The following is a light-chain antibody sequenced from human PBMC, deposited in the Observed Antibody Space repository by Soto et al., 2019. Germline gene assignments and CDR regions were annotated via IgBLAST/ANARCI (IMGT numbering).Light chain of an antibody. J-gene: IGKJ1*01. CDR1: QSVSSN. CDR2: DAS. Sequence: EIVMTQSPATLAVSPVERATLSFRASQSVSSNLAWYQQKPGQAPRLLIHDASSRATGISDRFTGSGSGTDFTLTITTLEPEDFAVYYCQKYGSSPRTFGIGTKVDIK. CDR3: QKYGSSPRT. V-gene: IGKV3-20*01.